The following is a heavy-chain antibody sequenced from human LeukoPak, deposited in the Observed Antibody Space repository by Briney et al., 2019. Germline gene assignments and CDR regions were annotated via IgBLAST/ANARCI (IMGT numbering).Heavy chain of an antibody. CDR1: GGSVSSGNSY. CDR2: IYYNGNT. Sequence: SETLSLTCTVSGGSVSSGNSYWSWIRQPPGKGLEWIGYIYYNGNTNYNPALKRRVTISVDTSKNQFSLRLSSVTAADTAVYYCARDLDWNDEDYYYGMDVWGQGTTVTASS. J-gene: IGHJ6*02. V-gene: IGHV4-61*01. CDR3: ARDLDWNDEDYYYGMDV. D-gene: IGHD1-1*01.